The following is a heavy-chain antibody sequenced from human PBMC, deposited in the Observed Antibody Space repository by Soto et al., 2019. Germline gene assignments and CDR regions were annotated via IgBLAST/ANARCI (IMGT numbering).Heavy chain of an antibody. CDR3: ASNKNWNYYYGMDV. D-gene: IGHD1-1*01. CDR2: IGPSDSYT. Sequence: GESLEISCKGSGYSFTSYWISWVRQMPGKGLEWMGRIGPSDSYTKYSPSFQGHVTISADKSISTAYLQWSSLKASDTAMYYCASNKNWNYYYGMDVWGQGTTVTVSS. J-gene: IGHJ6*02. V-gene: IGHV5-10-1*01. CDR1: GYSFTSYW.